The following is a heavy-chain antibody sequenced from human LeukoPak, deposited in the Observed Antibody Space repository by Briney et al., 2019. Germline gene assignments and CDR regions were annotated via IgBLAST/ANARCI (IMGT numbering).Heavy chain of an antibody. V-gene: IGHV4-4*07. J-gene: IGHJ4*02. CDR3: ARATYYYDSSGYVLVDY. CDR1: GGSISSYY. CDR2: IYTSGST. Sequence: PSETLSLTCAVSGGSISSYYWSWIRQPAGKGLEWIGRIYTSGSTNYNPSLKSRVTMSVDTSKNQFSLKLSSVTAADTAVYYRARATYYYDSSGYVLVDYWGQGTLVTVSS. D-gene: IGHD3-22*01.